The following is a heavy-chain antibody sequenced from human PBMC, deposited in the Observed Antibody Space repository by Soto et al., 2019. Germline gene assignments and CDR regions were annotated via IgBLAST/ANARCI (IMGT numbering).Heavy chain of an antibody. CDR3: ARLLAEYSASVGP. V-gene: IGHV5-51*01. CDR1: GYSFASYW. Sequence: PGESLKISCKGSGYSFASYWIGWVRQMPGKGLEWMGIIHPGDSNTRYSPSFRGQATISADKSISAAYLKWRSLEASDTAIYYCARLLAEYSASVGPWGQGTLVTVSS. D-gene: IGHD6-6*01. CDR2: IHPGDSNT. J-gene: IGHJ5*02.